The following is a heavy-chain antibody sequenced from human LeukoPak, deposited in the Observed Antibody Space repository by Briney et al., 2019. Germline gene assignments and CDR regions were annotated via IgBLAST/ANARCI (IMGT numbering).Heavy chain of an antibody. V-gene: IGHV1-18*01. J-gene: IGHJ5*02. CDR1: GYTFTSYG. CDR3: AREGVAYCGGDCYYPFDP. Sequence: ASVKVSCKASGYTFTSYGISWVRQAPGQGLEWMGWISAYNGNTNYAQKLQGRVTMTTDTSTSTAYMELRSLRSDDTAVYYCAREGVAYCGGDCYYPFDPWGQGTLVTVSS. D-gene: IGHD2-21*02. CDR2: ISAYNGNT.